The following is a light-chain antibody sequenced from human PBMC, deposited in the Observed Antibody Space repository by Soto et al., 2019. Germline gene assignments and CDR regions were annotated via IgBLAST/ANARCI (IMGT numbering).Light chain of an antibody. CDR3: QQYYSTPPT. V-gene: IGKV4-1*01. CDR1: QSVLYSSNNKNY. J-gene: IGKJ4*01. Sequence: DVVMSQSTDCLAVSLLDMSTINRNSSQSVLYSSNNKNYLGWYQQKPGQPPKLLISWASTRESGVPDRFSGSGSGTDFTLTISTLQAEDVAVYYCQQYYSTPPTFGGGTKVDIK. CDR2: WAS.